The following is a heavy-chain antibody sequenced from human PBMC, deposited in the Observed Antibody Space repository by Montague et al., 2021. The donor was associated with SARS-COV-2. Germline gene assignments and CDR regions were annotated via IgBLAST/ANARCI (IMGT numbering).Heavy chain of an antibody. D-gene: IGHD2-2*01. J-gene: IGHJ6*02. CDR1: GGSISSYY. V-gene: IGHV4-59*01. CDR2: ISYSGST. CDR3: ANFRRTQLLFGTLYYGMDV. Sequence: SETLSLTCTVSGGSISSYYWSWIRQPPWRGLQLIGYISYSGSTNYNPSLKSRVPISVDTSKNHFTLTLSSVTAADTAVSYCANFRRTQLLFGTLYYGMDVWGQGTTVTVSS.